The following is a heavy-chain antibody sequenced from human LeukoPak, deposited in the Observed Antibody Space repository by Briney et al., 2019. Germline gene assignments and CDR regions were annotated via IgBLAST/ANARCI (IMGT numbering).Heavy chain of an antibody. CDR3: ARLCITMVRGVPWFDP. CDR2: IYHSGST. CDR1: GYSISSGYY. J-gene: IGHJ5*02. V-gene: IGHV4-38-2*02. Sequence: SSETLSLTCTVSGYSISSGYYWGWIRQPPGKGLEWIGSIYHSGSTYYNPSLKSRVTISVDTSKNQFSLKLSSVTAADTAVYYCARLCITMVRGVPWFDPWGQGTLVTVSS. D-gene: IGHD3-10*01.